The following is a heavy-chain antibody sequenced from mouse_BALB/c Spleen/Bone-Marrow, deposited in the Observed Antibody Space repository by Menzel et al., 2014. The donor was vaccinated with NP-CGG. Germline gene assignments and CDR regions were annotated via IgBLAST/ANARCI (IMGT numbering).Heavy chain of an antibody. CDR1: GFTFSNYG. V-gene: IGHV5-6*02. Sequence: DVMLVESGGDLVKPGGSLKLSCAASGFTFSNYGMSWVRQTPDKRLEWVATISSGGSYTYFPDSVKGRFTISRDNAKNTLYLQMNSLKSEDAAMYYCARLTPDYAMDYWGQGTSVTVSS. J-gene: IGHJ4*01. D-gene: IGHD1-3*01. CDR2: ISSGGSYT. CDR3: ARLTPDYAMDY.